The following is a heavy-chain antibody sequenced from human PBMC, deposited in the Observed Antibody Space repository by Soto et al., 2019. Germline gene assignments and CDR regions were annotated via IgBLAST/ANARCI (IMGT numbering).Heavy chain of an antibody. V-gene: IGHV4-38-2*02. J-gene: IGHJ4*02. Sequence: XGTLSLTCSVSGFAISRGYYWSCVRQPPGKGLEWIGSIYPSVSSYHNPSLATRLGLSIDASKNQFTLNLTSVTAADTALYFCAREKVGTTFFDNWGQGIQVTVSS. D-gene: IGHD2-21*02. CDR1: GFAISRGYY. CDR2: IYPSVSS. CDR3: AREKVGTTFFDN.